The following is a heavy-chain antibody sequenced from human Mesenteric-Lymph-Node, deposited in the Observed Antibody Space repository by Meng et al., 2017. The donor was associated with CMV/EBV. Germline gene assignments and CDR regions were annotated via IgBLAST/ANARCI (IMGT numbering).Heavy chain of an antibody. CDR3: ARRMRFLEYFYGMDV. CDR2: IYYTGNT. J-gene: IGHJ6*02. CDR1: GGSMRSYY. Sequence: SETLSLTCTVSGGSMRSYYWTWIRQPPGKGLEWIGYIYYTGNTDYNPSLKSRVTISVDTSKNQFSLKLSSVTAADTAVYYCARRMRFLEYFYGMDVWGQGTTVTVSS. D-gene: IGHD3-3*01. V-gene: IGHV4-59*08.